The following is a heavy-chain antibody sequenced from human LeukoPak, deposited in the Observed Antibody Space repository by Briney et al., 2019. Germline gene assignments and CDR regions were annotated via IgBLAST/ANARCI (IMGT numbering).Heavy chain of an antibody. CDR2: MNPNSGNT. J-gene: IGHJ3*02. V-gene: IGHV1-8*01. CDR3: ARVIAPIAAAGEAYAFDM. CDR1: GYTFTTYD. Sequence: WASVKVSCKASGYTFTTYDINWVRQATGQGLEWMGWMNPNSGNTGYAQKFQGRITMTRNTSISTAYMELSSLRSEDTAVYYCARVIAPIAAAGEAYAFDMWGQGTMVTVSS. D-gene: IGHD6-13*01.